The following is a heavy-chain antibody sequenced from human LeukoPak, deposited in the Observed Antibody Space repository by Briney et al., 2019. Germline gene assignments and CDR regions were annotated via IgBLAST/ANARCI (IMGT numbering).Heavy chain of an antibody. CDR2: IYYSGST. V-gene: IGHV4-59*11. CDR1: GGSISSHY. Sequence: PAETLSLTCTVSGGSISSHYWSWIRQPPGKGLEWIGYIYYSGSTNYNPSLKSRVTISVDTSKSQFSLKLSSVTAVDTATYYCARRRRDGDNFDLWGQGTLVTVSS. J-gene: IGHJ4*02. D-gene: IGHD5-24*01. CDR3: ARRRRDGDNFDL.